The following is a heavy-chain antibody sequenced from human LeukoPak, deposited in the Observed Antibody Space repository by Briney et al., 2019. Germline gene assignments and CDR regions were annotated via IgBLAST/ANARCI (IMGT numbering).Heavy chain of an antibody. Sequence: ASVKVSCKASGGTFTSYAISWVRQAPGHGLEWMGGIIPIFGTAKYAKQFQGRVTTTTDESTSTAYMELSSLRSEETAVYYCAREGRDELLYTEWGYFDYWGQGTLVTVSS. CDR3: AREGRDELLYTEWGYFDY. CDR1: GGTFTSYA. J-gene: IGHJ4*02. V-gene: IGHV1-69*05. CDR2: IIPIFGTA. D-gene: IGHD2-2*02.